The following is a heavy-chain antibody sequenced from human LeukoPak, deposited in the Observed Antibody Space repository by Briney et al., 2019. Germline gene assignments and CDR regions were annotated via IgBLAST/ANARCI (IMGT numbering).Heavy chain of an antibody. CDR3: ARAVAAMGVLYYFDY. CDR2: ISSSGSTI. V-gene: IGHV3-48*03. D-gene: IGHD6-19*01. Sequence: GGSLRLSCAASGFTFSSYEMNWVRQAPGEGLEWVSYISSSGSTIYYADSVKGRFTISRDNSKNTLYLQMNSLRAEDTAVYYCARAVAAMGVLYYFDYWGQGTLVTVSS. J-gene: IGHJ4*02. CDR1: GFTFSSYE.